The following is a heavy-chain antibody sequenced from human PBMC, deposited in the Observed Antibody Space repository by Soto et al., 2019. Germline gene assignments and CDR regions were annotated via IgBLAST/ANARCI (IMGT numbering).Heavy chain of an antibody. CDR2: IWYDGSNK. CDR3: ARNFYCSGGSCSGYNWFDP. D-gene: IGHD2-15*01. Sequence: GGSLRLSCAASGFTFSSYGMHWVRQAPGKGLEWVAVIWYDGSNKYYADSVKGRFTISRDNSKNTLYLQMNSLRAEDTAVYYCARNFYCSGGSCSGYNWFDPWGQGTLVTVS. CDR1: GFTFSSYG. V-gene: IGHV3-33*08. J-gene: IGHJ5*02.